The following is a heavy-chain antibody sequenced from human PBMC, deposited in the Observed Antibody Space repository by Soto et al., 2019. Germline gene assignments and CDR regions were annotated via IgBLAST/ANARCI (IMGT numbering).Heavy chain of an antibody. Sequence: ASVKVSCKASGYTFTGDYMHWVRQAPGQGLEWMGWINPNSGGTNYAQKFQGWVTMTRDTSISTAYMELSRLRSDDTAVYYCARDRGDYGDLSYYMDVWGKGTTVTVSS. J-gene: IGHJ6*03. CDR1: GYTFTGDY. CDR3: ARDRGDYGDLSYYMDV. CDR2: INPNSGGT. D-gene: IGHD4-17*01. V-gene: IGHV1-2*04.